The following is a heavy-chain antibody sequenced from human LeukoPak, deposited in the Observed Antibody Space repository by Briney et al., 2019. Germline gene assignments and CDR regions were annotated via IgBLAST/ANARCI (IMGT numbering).Heavy chain of an antibody. CDR1: GYSISSGYY. CDR3: AKVAKYYYGPETYFFFEN. CDR2: IYHSGST. D-gene: IGHD3-10*01. J-gene: IGHJ4*02. Sequence: SETLSLTCTVSGYSISSGYYWGWIRQPPGKGLEWIGSIYHSGSTYYDPSLKSRVTISVDTSKNQFSLKLSSVTAADTAVYYCAKVAKYYYGPETYFFFENWGQGTLVTVSS. V-gene: IGHV4-38-2*02.